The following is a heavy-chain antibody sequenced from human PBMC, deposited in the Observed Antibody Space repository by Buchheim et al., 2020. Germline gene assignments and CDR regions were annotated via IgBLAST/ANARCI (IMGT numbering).Heavy chain of an antibody. Sequence: EVQLLESGGGLVQPGGSLRLSCIGSGFTFGSYAMSWVRQAPGKGLEWVSAISGRGDSTYYADSVKGRFTISRANSKNTLFLQMNSLRDDDTALYYCAKDPETYYYGSGSTYFDYWGQGTL. V-gene: IGHV3-23*01. CDR2: ISGRGDST. CDR1: GFTFGSYA. D-gene: IGHD3-10*01. J-gene: IGHJ4*02. CDR3: AKDPETYYYGSGSTYFDY.